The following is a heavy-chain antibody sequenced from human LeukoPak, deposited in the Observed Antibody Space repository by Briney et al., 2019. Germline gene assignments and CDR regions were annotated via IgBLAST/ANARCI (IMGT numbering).Heavy chain of an antibody. CDR3: AREGDWNYFDY. J-gene: IGHJ4*02. V-gene: IGHV3-64*01. CDR2: ISSNGGAT. CDR1: GFTFSSYA. D-gene: IGHD1-1*01. Sequence: PGGSLRLSCAASGFTFSSYAMHWVRQAPGKTLESVSAISSNGGATYYANSVKGRFTISRDNSKNTLYLQMGSLRAEDMAVYYCAREGDWNYFDYWGQGTLVTVSP.